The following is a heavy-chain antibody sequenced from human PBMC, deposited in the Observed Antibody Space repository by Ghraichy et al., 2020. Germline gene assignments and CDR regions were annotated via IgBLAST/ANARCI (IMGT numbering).Heavy chain of an antibody. D-gene: IGHD2-2*01. Sequence: GGSLRLSCAASRFTFSSYWMSWVRQAPGKGLEWVANINQDGREKYYVDSVKGRFTISRDNAKNSLSLQMNSLRAEDTAVYYCAKDLNYYCSSTSCRPYYYGLDVWGQGTTVTVSS. V-gene: IGHV3-7*01. J-gene: IGHJ6*02. CDR1: RFTFSSYW. CDR2: INQDGREK. CDR3: AKDLNYYCSSTSCRPYYYGLDV.